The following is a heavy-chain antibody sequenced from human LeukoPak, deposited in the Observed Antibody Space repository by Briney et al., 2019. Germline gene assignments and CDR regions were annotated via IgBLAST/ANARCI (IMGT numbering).Heavy chain of an antibody. J-gene: IGHJ3*01. Sequence: GGSLRLSCAASGFTFSSYAMTWVRQAPGKGLEWVASINSDGSEGYYADVVKGRFTISRDNAKNSLYLQINSLRAEDTAVYYCARSSYSSSSSVWGQGTMVTVSS. CDR3: ARSSYSSSSSV. CDR1: GFTFSSYA. V-gene: IGHV3-7*03. D-gene: IGHD6-6*01. CDR2: INSDGSEG.